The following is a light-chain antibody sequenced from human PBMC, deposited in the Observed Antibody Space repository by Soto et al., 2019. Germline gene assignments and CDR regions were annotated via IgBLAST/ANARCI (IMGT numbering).Light chain of an antibody. J-gene: IGLJ2*01. CDR2: LNSDGSH. CDR3: QTWGTSIVV. CDR1: SGHSSYA. Sequence: QAVVTQSPSASAALGASVKLTCTLSSGHSSYAIAWHQQHPEQGPRYLMKLNSDGSHSKGDGIPDRFSGSSSGAERYLTISSLQSEDEADYYCQTWGTSIVVFAGGTKLTAL. V-gene: IGLV4-69*01.